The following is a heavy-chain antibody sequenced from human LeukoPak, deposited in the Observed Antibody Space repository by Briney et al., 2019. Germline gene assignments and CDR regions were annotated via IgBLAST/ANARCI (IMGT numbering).Heavy chain of an antibody. J-gene: IGHJ4*02. CDR3: VRLRRNSDTSGFHYYYDF. Sequence: AGGSLRLSCLASGYTFSSYSINWVRQAPGKGLEWVSSISVRSNYIYYADSVRGRFRISRDDARDSLYLQMNSLRAEDTAVYYCVRLRRNSDTSGFHYYYDFWGQGTLVTVSS. CDR2: ISVRSNYI. V-gene: IGHV3-21*01. CDR1: GYTFSSYS. D-gene: IGHD3-22*01.